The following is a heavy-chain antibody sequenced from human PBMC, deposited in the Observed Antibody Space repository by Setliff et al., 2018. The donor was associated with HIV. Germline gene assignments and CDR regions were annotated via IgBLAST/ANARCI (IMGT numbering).Heavy chain of an antibody. J-gene: IGHJ6*03. CDR1: GVSISDYY. CDR2: IYFSGST. D-gene: IGHD3-3*01. V-gene: IGHV4-59*13. Sequence: SETLSLTCTVSGVSISDYYWSWIRQPPGKGLEWIGYIYFSGSTNYNPSLKSRVTMSLDTSKSQFSLKLSSVTAADTAVYYCARDRVHNPSYNFWSGPTNYHYYMDVWGKGTTVTVSS. CDR3: ARDRVHNPSYNFWSGPTNYHYYMDV.